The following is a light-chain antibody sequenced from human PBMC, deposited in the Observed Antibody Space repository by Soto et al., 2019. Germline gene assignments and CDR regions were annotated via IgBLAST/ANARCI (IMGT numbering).Light chain of an antibody. CDR3: QQSYSTPLT. V-gene: IGKV1-39*01. CDR1: QSISSY. CDR2: AAS. Sequence: QMTQSPSSLSASVVDRVTITCRASQSISSYLNWYQQKPGKAPKLLIYAASSLQSGVPSRFSGSGSGTDFTLTISSLQPEDFATYYCQQSYSTPLTFGGGTKVDIK. J-gene: IGKJ4*01.